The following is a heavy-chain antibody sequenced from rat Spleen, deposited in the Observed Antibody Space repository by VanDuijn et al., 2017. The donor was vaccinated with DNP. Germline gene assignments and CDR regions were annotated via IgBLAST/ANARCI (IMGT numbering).Heavy chain of an antibody. V-gene: IGHV5-25*01. CDR1: GFTFSNYD. J-gene: IGHJ3*01. CDR3: ATQGQLGITWFAY. CDR2: ITSSGGST. Sequence: EVQLVESGGGLVQPGRSLKLSCAASGFTFSNYDMAWVRQVPGKGLEWVASITSSGGSTYYRDSVKGRFTISRENAKTTLYLQMDSLGSEDTATYYCATQGQLGITWFAYWGQGTLVTVSS. D-gene: IGHD1-10*01.